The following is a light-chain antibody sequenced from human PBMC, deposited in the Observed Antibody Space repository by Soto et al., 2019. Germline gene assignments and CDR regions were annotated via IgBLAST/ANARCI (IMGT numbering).Light chain of an antibody. CDR3: QQRSNWPPIT. J-gene: IGKJ5*01. V-gene: IGKV3-11*01. Sequence: EIVMTQSPATLSVSPGERSTLSFRASQSVKTFLVRYQQRPGQAPRLLIYDASHRAAGIPARFSGSGFGTDFTLTISSLEPEDAAVYYCQQRSNWPPITFGQGTRLEI. CDR2: DAS. CDR1: QSVKTF.